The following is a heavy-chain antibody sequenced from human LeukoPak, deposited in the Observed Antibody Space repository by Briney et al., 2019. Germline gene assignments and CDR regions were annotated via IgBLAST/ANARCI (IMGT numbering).Heavy chain of an antibody. CDR2: INPNSGGT. CDR3: ARDRGYSYGYPNYYFDY. D-gene: IGHD5-18*01. V-gene: IGHV1-2*02. CDR1: GYTFTGYY. J-gene: IGHJ4*02. Sequence: ASVKVSCKASGYTFTGYYMHWVRQAPGQGLEWMGWINPNSGGTNYAQKLQGRVTMTRDTSISTAYMELSRLRSDDTAVYYCARDRGYSYGYPNYYFDYWGQGTLVTVSS.